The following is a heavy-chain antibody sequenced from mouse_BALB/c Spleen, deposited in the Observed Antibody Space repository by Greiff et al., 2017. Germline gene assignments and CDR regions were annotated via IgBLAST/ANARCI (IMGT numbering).Heavy chain of an antibody. Sequence: EVKLMESGGGLVKPGGSLKLSCAASGFTFSSYAMSWVRQSPEKRLEWVAEISSGGSYTYYPDTVTGRFTISRDNAKNTLYLEMSSLRSEDTAMYYCAREGTTLDYWGQGTSVTVSS. CDR1: GFTFSSYA. D-gene: IGHD5-5*01. CDR2: ISSGGSYT. CDR3: AREGTTLDY. J-gene: IGHJ4*01. V-gene: IGHV5-9-4*01.